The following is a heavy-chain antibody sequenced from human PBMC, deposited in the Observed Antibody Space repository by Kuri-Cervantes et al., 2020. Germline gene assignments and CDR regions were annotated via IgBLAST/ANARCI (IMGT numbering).Heavy chain of an antibody. V-gene: IGHV3-11*04. CDR2: ISSSGSTI. CDR3: ARERRDCSSTSCPQIPAYYYYYGMDV. CDR1: GFTFSDYY. D-gene: IGHD2-2*01. J-gene: IGHJ6*02. Sequence: GGSLRLSCAASGFTFSDYYMSWIRQAPGKGLEWVSYISSSGSTIYYADSVKGRFTISRDNAKNSLYLQMNSLRAEDTAVYYCARERRDCSSTSCPQIPAYYYYYGMDVWGQGTTVTVSS.